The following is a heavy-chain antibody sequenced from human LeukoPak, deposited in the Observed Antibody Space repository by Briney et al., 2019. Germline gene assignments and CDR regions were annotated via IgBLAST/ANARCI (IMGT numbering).Heavy chain of an antibody. D-gene: IGHD2-2*01. CDR1: GGSFSGYY. CDR3: ARRGIVVVPAANRRGWFDP. V-gene: IGHV4-34*01. CDR2: INHSGST. Sequence: SETLSLTCAVYGGSFSGYYWSWIRQPPGKGLEWIGEINHSGSTNYNPSLKSRVTISVDTSKNQFSLKLSSVTAADTAVYYCARRGIVVVPAANRRGWFDPWGQGTLVTVSS. J-gene: IGHJ5*02.